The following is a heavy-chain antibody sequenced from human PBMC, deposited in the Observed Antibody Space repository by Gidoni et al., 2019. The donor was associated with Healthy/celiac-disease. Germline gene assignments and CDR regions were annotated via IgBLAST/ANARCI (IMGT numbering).Heavy chain of an antibody. CDR2: ISGSGGST. CDR3: AKDLARGLATGYFDY. D-gene: IGHD3-10*01. V-gene: IGHV3-23*01. Sequence: EVQLLESGGGLVQPGGSLRLSCAASGFTFSSYAMSWVRQAPGKGLEWVSAISGSGGSTYYADSVKGRFTIARDNSKNTLYLQMNSLRAEDTAVYYCAKDLARGLATGYFDYWGQGTLVTVSS. J-gene: IGHJ4*02. CDR1: GFTFSSYA.